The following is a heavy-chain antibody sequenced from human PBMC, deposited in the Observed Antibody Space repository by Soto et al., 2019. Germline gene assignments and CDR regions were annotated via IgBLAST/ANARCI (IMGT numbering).Heavy chain of an antibody. D-gene: IGHD5-18*01. Sequence: PSETLSLTCAVSGGSISSSNWWSWVRQPPGKGLEWIGEIYHSGSTNYNTSLKSRVTISVDKSKNQFSLKLSSVTAADTAVYYCARGYEGYSYGHGTYFDYWGQGTLVTVSS. CDR2: IYHSGST. CDR3: ARGYEGYSYGHGTYFDY. V-gene: IGHV4-4*02. J-gene: IGHJ4*02. CDR1: GGSISSSNW.